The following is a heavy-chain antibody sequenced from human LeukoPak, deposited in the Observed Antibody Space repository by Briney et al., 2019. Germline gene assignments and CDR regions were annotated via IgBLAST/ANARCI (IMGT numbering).Heavy chain of an antibody. J-gene: IGHJ4*02. D-gene: IGHD2-21*02. CDR3: AKLKHIVVVTAFDY. V-gene: IGHV3-23*01. CDR1: GFTFSSYG. Sequence: GGSLRLSCAASGFTFSSYGMHWVRQAPGKGLEWVSAISGSGGSTYYADSVKGRFTISRDNSKNTLYLQMNSLRAEDTAVYYCAKLKHIVVVTAFDYWGQGTLVTVSS. CDR2: ISGSGGST.